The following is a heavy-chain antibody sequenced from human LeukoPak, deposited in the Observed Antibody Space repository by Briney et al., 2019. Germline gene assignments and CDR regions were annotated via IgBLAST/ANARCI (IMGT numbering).Heavy chain of an antibody. CDR2: ISSSGTTI. Sequence: PGESLRLSCTASGLTFSDYYMSWIRQAPGKGLEWVSYISSSGTTIYYADSVKGRFTISRDNAKNSLYLQMNSLRAEDTAVYFCAGWDSSGCLDYWGQGTLVTVSS. CDR1: GLTFSDYY. V-gene: IGHV3-11*01. D-gene: IGHD3-22*01. J-gene: IGHJ4*02. CDR3: AGWDSSGCLDY.